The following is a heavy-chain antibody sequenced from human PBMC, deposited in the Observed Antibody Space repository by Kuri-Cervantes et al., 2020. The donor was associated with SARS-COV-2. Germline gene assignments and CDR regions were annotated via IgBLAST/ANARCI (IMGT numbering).Heavy chain of an antibody. CDR2: ISYDGSNK. CDR1: GFTFSSYA. D-gene: IGHD1-7*01. J-gene: IGHJ6*02. CDR3: ARDQGELELRFPLSGMDV. V-gene: IGHV3-30-3*01. Sequence: GGSLRLSYAASGFTFSSYAMHWVRQAPGKGLEWVAVISYDGSNKYYADSVKGRFTISRDNSKNTLYLQMNSLRAEDTAVYYCARDQGELELRFPLSGMDVWGQGTTVTVSS.